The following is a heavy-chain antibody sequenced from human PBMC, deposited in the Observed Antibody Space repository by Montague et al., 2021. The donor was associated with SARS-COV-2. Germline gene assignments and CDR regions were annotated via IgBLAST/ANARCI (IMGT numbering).Heavy chain of an antibody. Sequence: SVKVSCKASGYPFTSYGISWVRQAPGQGLEWMGWISAYNGNTNYAQKLQGRVTMTTDTSTSTAYMELRSLRSDDTAVYYCARARYYYYGSSRGAFDIWGQGKMVNVSS. CDR2: ISAYNGNT. V-gene: IGHV1-18*04. J-gene: IGHJ3*02. CDR3: ARARYYYYGSSRGAFDI. CDR1: GYPFTSYG. D-gene: IGHD3-10*01.